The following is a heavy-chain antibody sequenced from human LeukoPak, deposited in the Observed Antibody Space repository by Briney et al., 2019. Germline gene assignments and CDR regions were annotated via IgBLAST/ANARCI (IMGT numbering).Heavy chain of an antibody. CDR3: ARASYDSSSAYGWYFDL. CDR1: GFTFSDHY. CDR2: TRNKANSYTT. Sequence: PGGSLRLSCAASGFTFSDHYMDWVRQAPGKGLEWVARTRNKANSYTTEYAATVKGRFTISGDDLKNSLYLQMNSLKTEDTAVYYCARASYDSSSAYGWYFDLWGRGTLVIVSS. V-gene: IGHV3-72*01. J-gene: IGHJ2*01. D-gene: IGHD3-22*01.